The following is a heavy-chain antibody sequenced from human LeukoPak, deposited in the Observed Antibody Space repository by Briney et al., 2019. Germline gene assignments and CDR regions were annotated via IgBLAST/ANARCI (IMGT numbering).Heavy chain of an antibody. Sequence: GASVKVSCKASGYTFTSYGISWVRQAPGQGLEWMGWISAYNGNTNYAQKLQGRVTMTTDTSTSTAYMELRSLRSDDTAVYYCARYDWSHRGISSACYFDYWGQGTLVTVSS. J-gene: IGHJ4*02. CDR1: GYTFTSYG. D-gene: IGHD3-3*01. V-gene: IGHV1-18*01. CDR3: ARYDWSHRGISSACYFDY. CDR2: ISAYNGNT.